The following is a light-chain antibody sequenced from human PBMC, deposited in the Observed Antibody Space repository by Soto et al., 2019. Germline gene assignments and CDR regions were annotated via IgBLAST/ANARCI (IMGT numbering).Light chain of an antibody. Sequence: AIRMTQSPSSLSASTGDRVTITCRASHAINNYLVWFQQKPGNAPKVLIYAASTLQTGVPSRFSGSGSGTDFILTINWLQSEDFATYYCQQYYDYPRTFGQGTKV. V-gene: IGKV1-8*01. CDR1: HAINNY. J-gene: IGKJ1*01. CDR3: QQYYDYPRT. CDR2: AAS.